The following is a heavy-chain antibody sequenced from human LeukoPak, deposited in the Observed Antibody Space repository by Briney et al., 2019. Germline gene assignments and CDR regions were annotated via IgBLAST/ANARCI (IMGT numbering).Heavy chain of an antibody. D-gene: IGHD4-17*01. CDR1: GYTFTGYY. J-gene: IGHJ6*02. V-gene: IGHV1-2*02. Sequence: ASVKVSCKASGYTFTGYYMHWVRQAPGQGLEWMGWINPNSGGTSYAQKFQGRVTMTRDTSISTAYMELSRLRSDDTAVYYCASGVLRHYYYGMDVWGQGTTVTVSS. CDR3: ASGVLRHYYYGMDV. CDR2: INPNSGGT.